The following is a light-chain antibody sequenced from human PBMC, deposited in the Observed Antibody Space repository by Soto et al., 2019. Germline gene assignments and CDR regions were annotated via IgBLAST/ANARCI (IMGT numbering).Light chain of an antibody. CDR3: QQYNNWPLT. V-gene: IGKV3-15*01. J-gene: IGKJ4*01. CDR2: DAS. CDR1: QSLSSD. Sequence: EIVMTQSPATLSVSPGESATLSCRASQSLSSDLAWYQQKPGQAPRLLISDASTRATGIPARFTGSGSGTQFTLTVSSLQSEDFAVYYCQQYNNWPLTFGGGTKVEIK.